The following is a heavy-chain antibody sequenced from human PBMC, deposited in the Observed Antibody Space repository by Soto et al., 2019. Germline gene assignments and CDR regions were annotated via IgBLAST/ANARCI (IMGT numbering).Heavy chain of an antibody. D-gene: IGHD6-6*01. Sequence: GGSLRLSCAASGFTVSTNYMSWVRQAPGKGLEWVSVIYSGGSTYYADSVKGRFTISRDNSKNTLYLQMNSLRAEDTAVCYCATEGIAARLVYWGQGTLVTVSS. V-gene: IGHV3-53*01. J-gene: IGHJ4*02. CDR1: GFTVSTNY. CDR2: IYSGGST. CDR3: ATEGIAARLVY.